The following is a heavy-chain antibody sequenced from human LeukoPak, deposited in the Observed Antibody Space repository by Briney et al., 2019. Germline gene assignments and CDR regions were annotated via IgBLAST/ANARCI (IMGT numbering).Heavy chain of an antibody. D-gene: IGHD2-2*01. Sequence: ASVKVSCKASGYTFTSYGISWVRQAPGQGLEWMGWLSAYNGNTNYAQKVQGRVTMTTDTSTSTAYMELRSLRSDDTAVYYCARVQVVPAANYHMDVWGKGTTVTVSS. CDR2: LSAYNGNT. V-gene: IGHV1-18*01. CDR1: GYTFTSYG. CDR3: ARVQVVPAANYHMDV. J-gene: IGHJ6*03.